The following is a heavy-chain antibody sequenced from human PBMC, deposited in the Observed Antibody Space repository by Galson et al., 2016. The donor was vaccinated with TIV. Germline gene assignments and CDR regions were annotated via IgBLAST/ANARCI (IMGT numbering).Heavy chain of an antibody. CDR1: GFSITNYG. D-gene: IGHD2-8*02. Sequence: SLRLSCAASGFSITNYGIHWVRQSPGRGLEAVGILRYNGNSNYYLESVKGRLTMSRDTSKNTVYLEMNSLRTEDTAVYYCVRDICTSVDCDPFDYWGQGTQVTVSS. V-gene: IGHV3-30*19. CDR3: VRDICTSVDCDPFDY. CDR2: LRYNGNSN. J-gene: IGHJ4*02.